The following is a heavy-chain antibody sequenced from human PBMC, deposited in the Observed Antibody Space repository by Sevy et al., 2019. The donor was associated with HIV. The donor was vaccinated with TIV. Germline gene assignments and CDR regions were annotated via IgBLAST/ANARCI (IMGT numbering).Heavy chain of an antibody. CDR3: ARSNYYDSKGGAAFDI. D-gene: IGHD3-22*01. V-gene: IGHV1-69*13. J-gene: IGHJ3*02. CDR2: IIPIFGTA. Sequence: ASVKVSCKASGGTFSSYAISWVRQAPGQGLEWMGGIIPIFGTANYAQTFQGRVTITADESTSTAYMELSSLRSEDTAVYYCARSNYYDSKGGAAFDIWGQGTMVTVSS. CDR1: GGTFSSYA.